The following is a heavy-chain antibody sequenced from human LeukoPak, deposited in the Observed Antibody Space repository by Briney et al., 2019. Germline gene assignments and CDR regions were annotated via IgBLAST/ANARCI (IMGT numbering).Heavy chain of an antibody. V-gene: IGHV3-11*05. CDR1: GFTFSDYY. CDR2: ISSSSSYT. D-gene: IGHD6-19*01. Sequence: PGGSLRLSCAASGFTFSDYYMSWIRQAPGKGLEWVSFISSSSSYTNYAESVKGRFTISRDNAKNSLYLQVNSLRAEDTAVYYCARDFKAVAGTSHEVPDYWGQGTLVTVSS. CDR3: ARDFKAVAGTSHEVPDY. J-gene: IGHJ4*02.